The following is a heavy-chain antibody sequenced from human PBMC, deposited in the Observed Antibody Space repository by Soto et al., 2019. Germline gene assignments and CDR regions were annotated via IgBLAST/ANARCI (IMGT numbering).Heavy chain of an antibody. Sequence: QVQLVQYGAEVTQPGYSVKVSCRASGDSFSNYAVNLLRQAPGRGLEWMGGLIPVFGTSNYAEKFQGRLTITADESTSTAYMELSSLTSEDTAVYYCARAVRTGFYGIDVWGQGTKVSVYS. CDR3: ARAVRTGFYGIDV. CDR1: GDSFSNYA. J-gene: IGHJ6*02. V-gene: IGHV1-69*01. CDR2: LIPVFGTS.